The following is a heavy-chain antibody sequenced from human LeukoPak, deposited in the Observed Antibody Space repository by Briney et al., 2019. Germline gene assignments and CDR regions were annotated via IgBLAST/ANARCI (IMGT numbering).Heavy chain of an antibody. CDR3: ARRGWHYYYYYYMDV. D-gene: IGHD6-19*01. CDR1: GGSISSSSYY. V-gene: IGHV4-39*01. J-gene: IGHJ6*03. CDR2: IYYSGST. Sequence: SETLSLTCTVSGGSISSSSYYWGWIRQPPGKGLEWIGSIYYSGSTYYNPSFKSRVTISVDTSKNQFSLKLSSVTAADTAVYYCARRGWHYYYYYYMDVWGKGTTVTVSS.